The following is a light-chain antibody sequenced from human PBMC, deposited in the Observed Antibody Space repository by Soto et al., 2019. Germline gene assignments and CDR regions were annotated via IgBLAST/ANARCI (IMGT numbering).Light chain of an antibody. CDR2: YDA. J-gene: IGLJ2*01. CDR3: QVWDTTSDHVV. CDR1: NIGSKS. Sequence: SYELTQPPSVSVAPGKTASIPCGGNNIGSKSVHWYQQNAGQAPVLVINYDAGRPSGIPERFSGSNSGNTATLTISGVEAGDEADYYCQVWDTTSDHVVFGGGTKVTVL. V-gene: IGLV3-21*04.